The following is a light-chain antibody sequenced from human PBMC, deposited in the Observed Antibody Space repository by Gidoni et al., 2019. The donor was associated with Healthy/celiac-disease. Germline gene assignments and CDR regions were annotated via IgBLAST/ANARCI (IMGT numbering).Light chain of an antibody. J-gene: IGKJ2*01. CDR1: HDIINY. CDR3: QQYDNLPRT. CDR2: DAS. V-gene: IGKV1-33*01. Sequence: DMQMTQSPSSLSASVGDRVTITCQASHDIINYLNWYQQKPGKAPKLLIYDASNLETGFPSRFSGSGSGTDFTFTISSLQPEDIATYYCQQYDNLPRTFGQGTKLEIK.